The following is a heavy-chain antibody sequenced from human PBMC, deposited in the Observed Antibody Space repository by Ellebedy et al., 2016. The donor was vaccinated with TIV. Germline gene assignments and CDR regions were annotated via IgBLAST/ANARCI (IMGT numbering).Heavy chain of an antibody. D-gene: IGHD3-22*01. Sequence: GESLKISXAASGFTFSGSAIHWVRQASGQGLEWVGRIKTKPNSYATAYAASVKGRFTLSRDDSKNTAYLQMDSLKTEDTALYYCTLYYYDSSGYPKPDYWGQGTLVTVSS. J-gene: IGHJ4*02. V-gene: IGHV3-73*01. CDR1: GFTFSGSA. CDR3: TLYYYDSSGYPKPDY. CDR2: IKTKPNSYAT.